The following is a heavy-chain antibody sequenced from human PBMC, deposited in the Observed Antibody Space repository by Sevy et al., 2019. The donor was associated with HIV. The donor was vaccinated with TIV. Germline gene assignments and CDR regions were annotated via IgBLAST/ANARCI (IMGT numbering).Heavy chain of an antibody. V-gene: IGHV3-21*01. CDR1: GFTFSSYS. CDR3: ARVVGANVDY. Sequence: CGYLRLSCAASGFTFSSYSMNWVRQAPGKGLEWVSSISSSSSYIYYADSVKGRFTISRDNAKNSLYLQMNSLRAEDTALYYCARVVGANVDYWGQGTLVTVSS. J-gene: IGHJ4*02. CDR2: ISSSSSYI. D-gene: IGHD1-26*01.